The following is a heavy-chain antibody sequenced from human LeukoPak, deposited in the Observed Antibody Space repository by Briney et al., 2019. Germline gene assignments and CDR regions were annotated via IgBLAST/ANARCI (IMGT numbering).Heavy chain of an antibody. CDR2: ILYDGTNQ. D-gene: IGHD4-17*01. V-gene: IGHV3-30-3*01. J-gene: IGHJ4*02. CDR3: ARDFRDYRDYVAYFDA. CDR1: GFTFSTYA. Sequence: SGGSLRLSCAASGFTFSTYAMHWVRQAPGKGLEWVAVILYDGTNQYYADSVKGRFTISRDNSRNTLYLQMNSLKVEDTAVYYCARDFRDYRDYVAYFDAWGERSLVTVSS.